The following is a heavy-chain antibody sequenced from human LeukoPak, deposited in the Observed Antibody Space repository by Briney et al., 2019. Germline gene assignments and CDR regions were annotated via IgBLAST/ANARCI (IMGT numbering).Heavy chain of an antibody. V-gene: IGHV4-34*01. D-gene: IGHD3-10*01. Sequence: PSEALSLTCAVCGGSFSGYYWSWIRQPPGKGLEWIGEINHSGSSNNNPSLKSRVTISVDTSKNQFSLKLSSVTAADTAVYYCARVNTLIRGIGWFDPWGQGILVTVSS. CDR1: GGSFSGYY. J-gene: IGHJ5*02. CDR3: ARVNTLIRGIGWFDP. CDR2: INHSGSS.